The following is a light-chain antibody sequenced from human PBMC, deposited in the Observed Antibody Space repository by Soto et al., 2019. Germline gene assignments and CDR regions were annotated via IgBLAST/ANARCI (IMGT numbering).Light chain of an antibody. CDR1: QSVSSR. J-gene: IGKJ5*01. CDR2: GAS. V-gene: IGKV3-20*01. CDR3: QQYGSPPGST. Sequence: IVATQSPGTLSLTPGERATLSCRASQSVSSRLAWYQQRPGQAPRLLISGASSRATGIPDRFSGSGSGTDFTLTISRLEPEDFAVYYCQQYGSPPGSTSGQRTRLEI.